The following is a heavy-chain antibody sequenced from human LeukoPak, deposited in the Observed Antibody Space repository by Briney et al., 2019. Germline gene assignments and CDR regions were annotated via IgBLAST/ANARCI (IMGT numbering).Heavy chain of an antibody. CDR1: GGAISIYY. CDR2: TYNSGST. D-gene: IGHD4-17*01. J-gene: IGHJ4*02. Sequence: SETLSLTSTVSGGAISIYYCSWIRQPPGKGLEWIGYTYNSGSTNYNPSLKSRVTISVDTSKNQFSLKLSSVTAADTAVYYCARGSGDYVASYCFDYWGQGTLVTVSS. CDR3: ARGSGDYVASYCFDY. V-gene: IGHV4-59*01.